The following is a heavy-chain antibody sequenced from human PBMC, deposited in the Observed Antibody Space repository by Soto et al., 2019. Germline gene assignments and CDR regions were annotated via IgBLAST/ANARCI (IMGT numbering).Heavy chain of an antibody. CDR1: GGSISSSSYY. Sequence: SETLSLTCTVSGGSISSSSYYWGWIRQPPGKGLEWIGSIYYSGSTYYNPSLKSRVTISVDTSKNQFSLKLSSVTAADTAVYYCARLGVVIYGMDVWGQGTTVTVSS. CDR3: ARLGVVIYGMDV. V-gene: IGHV4-39*01. CDR2: IYYSGST. J-gene: IGHJ6*02. D-gene: IGHD3-22*01.